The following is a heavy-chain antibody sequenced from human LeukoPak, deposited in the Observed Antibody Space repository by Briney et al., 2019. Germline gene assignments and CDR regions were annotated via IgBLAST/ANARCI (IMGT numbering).Heavy chain of an antibody. V-gene: IGHV3-66*01. J-gene: IGHJ4*02. CDR1: GSTVSSNY. CDR3: ARDGVSGSWYGVHFDY. CDR2: IYSGGST. D-gene: IGHD6-13*01. Sequence: GGSLRLSCAASGSTVSSNYMSWVRQAPGKGLEWVSVIYSGGSTYYADSVKGRFTISRDNSKNTLYLQMNSLRAEDTAVYYCARDGVSGSWYGVHFDYWGQGTPVTVSS.